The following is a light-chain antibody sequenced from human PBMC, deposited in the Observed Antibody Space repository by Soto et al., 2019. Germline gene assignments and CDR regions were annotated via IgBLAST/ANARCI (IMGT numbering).Light chain of an antibody. J-gene: IGLJ2*01. CDR1: DSDVGYYNY. Sequence: QSALTQPRSVSGSPGQPVTISCSGSDSDVGYYNYVSWYQQHPGKAPKLMIYDVTKRPSGVPDRFSASKSGNTASLTISGLQAEDEDDYYCCSYAGYYAVVFGGGTKVTVL. CDR2: DVT. V-gene: IGLV2-11*01. CDR3: CSYAGYYAVV.